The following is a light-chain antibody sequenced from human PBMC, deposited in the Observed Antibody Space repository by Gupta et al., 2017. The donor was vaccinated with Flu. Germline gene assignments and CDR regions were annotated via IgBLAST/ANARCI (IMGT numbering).Light chain of an antibody. Sequence: QSVLTQPPSVSAAPGQKATISSSGSSSNIGNNYVSWYQQLPGTAPKLLIYENNKRPSGIPDRFSGSKSGTSATLGITGLQTGDEADYYCGTWDSSLSAWVFGGGTKLTVL. CDR2: ENN. CDR1: SSNIGNNY. CDR3: GTWDSSLSAWV. J-gene: IGLJ3*02. V-gene: IGLV1-51*02.